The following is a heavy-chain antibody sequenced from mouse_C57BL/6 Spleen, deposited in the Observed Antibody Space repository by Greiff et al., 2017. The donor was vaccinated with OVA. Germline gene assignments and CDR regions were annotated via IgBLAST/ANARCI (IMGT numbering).Heavy chain of an antibody. J-gene: IGHJ1*03. CDR1: GFNIKDYY. CDR3: TRAYYYGSSYDWYFDV. V-gene: IGHV14-1*01. Sequence: DVQLQESGAELVRPGASVKLSCTASGFNIKDYYMHWVKQRPEQGLEWIGRIDPEDGDTEYAPKFQGKATMTADTSSNTAYLQLSSLTSEDTAVYYCTRAYYYGSSYDWYFDVWGTGTTVTVSS. D-gene: IGHD1-1*01. CDR2: IDPEDGDT.